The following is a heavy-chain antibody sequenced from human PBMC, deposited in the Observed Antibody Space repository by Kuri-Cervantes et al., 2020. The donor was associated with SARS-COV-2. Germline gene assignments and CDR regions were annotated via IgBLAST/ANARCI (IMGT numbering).Heavy chain of an antibody. CDR1: GGSFNDYW. CDR3: ASFSTRGDP. CDR2: IYYSGST. Sequence: SETLSLTCAVYGGSFNDYWWSWVRQPPGTGLEWIGSIYYSGSTYYNPSLKSRVTISVDTSKNQFSLKLSSVTAGDTAVYYCASFSTRGDPWGQGTLVTVSS. J-gene: IGHJ5*02. V-gene: IGHV4-34*01. D-gene: IGHD2/OR15-2a*01.